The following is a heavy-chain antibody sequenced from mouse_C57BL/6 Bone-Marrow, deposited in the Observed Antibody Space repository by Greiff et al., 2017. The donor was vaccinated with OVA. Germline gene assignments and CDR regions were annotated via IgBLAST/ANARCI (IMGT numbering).Heavy chain of an antibody. CDR3: ARALLSPFAY. V-gene: IGHV1-50*01. Sequence: QVHVKQPGAELVKPGASVKLSCKASGYTFTSYWMQWVKQRPGQGLEWIGEIDPSDSYTNYNQKFKGKATLTVDTSSSTAYMQLSSLTSEDSAVYYCARALLSPFAYWGQGTLVTVSA. CDR2: IDPSDSYT. CDR1: GYTFTSYW. J-gene: IGHJ3*01. D-gene: IGHD2-1*01.